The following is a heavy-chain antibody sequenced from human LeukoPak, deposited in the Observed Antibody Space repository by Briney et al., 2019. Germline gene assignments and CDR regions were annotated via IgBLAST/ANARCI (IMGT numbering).Heavy chain of an antibody. Sequence: GSLRLSCAASGFTFSLYALSWVRQAPGNGLDWVSALSGSGVTTYDADAVQGRFTISRDNSKTMLYLQMNSLRGEDTAVYYCAGERRYDSSGYFQRWGQGTLVTVSS. CDR3: AGERRYDSSGYFQR. J-gene: IGHJ1*01. V-gene: IGHV3-23*01. CDR1: GFTFSLYA. CDR2: LSGSGVTT. D-gene: IGHD3-22*01.